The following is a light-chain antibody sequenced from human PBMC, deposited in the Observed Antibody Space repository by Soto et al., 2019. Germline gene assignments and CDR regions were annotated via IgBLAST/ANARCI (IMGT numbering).Light chain of an antibody. J-gene: IGLJ1*01. V-gene: IGLV1-47*01. Sequence: QSVLTQPPSASGTPGQRVTISCSGSSSNIGSNSVYWYQQLPGTAPKLLIYRNNQRPSGVPDRFSGSKSGTSASLAISGLRSEDEADYNCAAWDDSLGGHVFGTGTKVTVL. CDR2: RNN. CDR1: SSNIGSNS. CDR3: AAWDDSLGGHV.